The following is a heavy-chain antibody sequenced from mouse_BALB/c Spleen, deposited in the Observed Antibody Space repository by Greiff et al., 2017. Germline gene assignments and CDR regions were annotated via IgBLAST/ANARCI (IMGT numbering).Heavy chain of an antibody. CDR2: ISYSGST. CDR1: GDSITSCY. CDR3: ARYTHDYGHDY. V-gene: IGHV3-8*02. D-gene: IGHD2-4*01. Sequence: EVQLQQSGPSLVKPSQTLSLTCSVSGDSITSCYWNWIRKFPGNKLEYMGYISYSGSTYYNPSLKSRISITRDTSKNQYYLQLNSVTTEDTATYYCARYTHDYGHDYWGQGTTLTVSS. J-gene: IGHJ2*01.